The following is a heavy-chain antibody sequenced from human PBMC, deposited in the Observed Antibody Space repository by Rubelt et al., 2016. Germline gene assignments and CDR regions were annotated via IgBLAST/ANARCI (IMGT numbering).Heavy chain of an antibody. CDR1: GGSITSTSYS. CDR3: ARPGASAVVTPFDY. CDR2: VYYSGRT. J-gene: IGHJ4*02. Sequence: QLQLQESGPGLVKPSETLSLTCTVSGGSITSTSYSWGWIRQPPGKGLEWIGSVYYSGRTYYNPSLYSRVAIAVDTSKNQFSLKLSSVTAADPAVYYCARPGASAVVTPFDYWGQGTLVTVSS. V-gene: IGHV4-39*01. D-gene: IGHD4-23*01.